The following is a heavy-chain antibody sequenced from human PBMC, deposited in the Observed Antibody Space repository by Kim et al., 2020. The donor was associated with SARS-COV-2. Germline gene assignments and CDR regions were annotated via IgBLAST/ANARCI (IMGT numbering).Heavy chain of an antibody. J-gene: IGHJ6*02. Sequence: SVKVSCKASGGTFSSYAISWVRQAPGQGLEWMGGIIPIFGTANYAQKFQGRVTITADESTSTAYMELSSLRSEDTAVYYCARPLLWFGETRFYYYGMDVWGQGTTVTVSS. CDR2: IIPIFGTA. CDR3: ARPLLWFGETRFYYYGMDV. D-gene: IGHD3-10*01. CDR1: GGTFSSYA. V-gene: IGHV1-69*13.